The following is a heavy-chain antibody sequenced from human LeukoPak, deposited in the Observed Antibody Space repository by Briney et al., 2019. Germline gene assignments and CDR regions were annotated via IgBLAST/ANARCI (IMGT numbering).Heavy chain of an antibody. CDR1: GASISSSF. D-gene: IGHD5/OR15-5a*01. J-gene: IGHJ5*02. V-gene: IGHV4-59*01. CDR2: IYYTGST. CDR3: ARRMTVSATNWFDP. Sequence: SETLSLTCTVSGASISSSFWTWIRQSPGKGLEWLAYIYYTGSTNLNPSLKSRLTISVDTSKNQSSLRLSSVTAADTAIYYCARRMTVSATNWFDPWGQGTLVTVSS.